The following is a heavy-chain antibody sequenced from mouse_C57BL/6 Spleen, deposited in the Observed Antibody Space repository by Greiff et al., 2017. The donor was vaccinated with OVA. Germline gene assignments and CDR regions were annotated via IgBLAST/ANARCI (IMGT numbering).Heavy chain of an antibody. J-gene: IGHJ3*01. V-gene: IGHV5-6*02. CDR1: GFTFSSYG. CDR2: ISSGGSYT. CDR3: ARGGNGSRFAY. D-gene: IGHD1-1*01. Sequence: EVKLEESGGDLVKPGGSLKLSCAASGFTFSSYGMSWVRQTPDKRLEWVATISSGGSYTYYPDSVKGRFTISRDNAKNTLYLQMSSLKSEDTAMYYCARGGNGSRFAYWGQGTLVTVSA.